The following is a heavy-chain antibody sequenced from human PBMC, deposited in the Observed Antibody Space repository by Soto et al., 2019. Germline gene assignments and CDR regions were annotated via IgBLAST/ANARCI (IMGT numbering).Heavy chain of an antibody. J-gene: IGHJ6*02. CDR3: AKAFSYDFWSGYSGGSKSAYGMDV. V-gene: IGHV3-23*01. CDR2: ISGSGGST. D-gene: IGHD3-3*01. CDR1: GFTFSSYA. Sequence: PGGSLRLSCAASGFTFSSYAMSWVRQAPGKGLEWVSAISGSGGSTYYADSVKGRFTISRDNSKNTLYLQMNSLRAEDTAVYYCAKAFSYDFWSGYSGGSKSAYGMDVWGQGTTGTVSS.